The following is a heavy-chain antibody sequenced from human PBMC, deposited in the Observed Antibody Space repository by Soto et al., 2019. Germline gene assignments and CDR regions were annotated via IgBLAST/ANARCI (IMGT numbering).Heavy chain of an antibody. Sequence: QVQLVESGGALVKPGGSLRLSCAASGFNFSDFYISWIRQAPGKGLEWVSFISATGETIYYAESVKGRFTIYRDNAQKSLVLQMNSLRGEETAIDYCASQLKCFRRKYYFNFWGQGTLVTVSS. CDR2: ISATGETI. D-gene: IGHD5-18*01. J-gene: IGHJ4*02. CDR1: GFNFSDFY. CDR3: ASQLKCFRRKYYFNF. V-gene: IGHV3-11*01.